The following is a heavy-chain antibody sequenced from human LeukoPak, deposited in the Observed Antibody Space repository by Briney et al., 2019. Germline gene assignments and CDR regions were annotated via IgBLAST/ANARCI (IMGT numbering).Heavy chain of an antibody. CDR2: ISSSSSTI. CDR3: ARARVLVVVIDYFDY. Sequence: GGTLRLSCAASGFTFSTYSMNWVRQAPGKGLEWVSYISSSSSTIYYADSVKGRFTISRDNAKNSLYLQMNSLRAEDTAVYYCARARVLVVVIDYFDYWGQGTLVTVSS. CDR1: GFTFSTYS. D-gene: IGHD3-22*01. J-gene: IGHJ4*02. V-gene: IGHV3-48*04.